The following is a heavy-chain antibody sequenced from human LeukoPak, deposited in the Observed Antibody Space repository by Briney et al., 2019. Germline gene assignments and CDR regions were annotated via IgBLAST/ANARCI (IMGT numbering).Heavy chain of an antibody. CDR2: IYHSGRT. V-gene: IGHV4-38-2*02. Sequence: SETLSLTCTVSGYSISSGYYWGWIRQPPGKGLEWIGSIYHSGRTFYNPSLKSRVTISVDTSKNQFSLKLTSVTAADTAVYYCARVDSGSYPDAFDIWGQGTMVTVSS. CDR1: GYSISSGYY. D-gene: IGHD1-26*01. J-gene: IGHJ3*02. CDR3: ARVDSGSYPDAFDI.